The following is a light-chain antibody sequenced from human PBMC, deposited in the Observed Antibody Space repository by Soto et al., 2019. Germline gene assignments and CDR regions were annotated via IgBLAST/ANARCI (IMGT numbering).Light chain of an antibody. CDR3: SSYTSSSTLV. CDR2: YDS. Sequence: QSVLTQPPSASGTPGQRVTISCSGSSSNIGSNSVNWYQQFPGAAPKLLIYYDSQRPSGVPDRFSGSKSGTSASLAISGLQSEDEADYYCSSYTSSSTLVFGTGTKLTVL. CDR1: SSNIGSNS. V-gene: IGLV1-44*01. J-gene: IGLJ1*01.